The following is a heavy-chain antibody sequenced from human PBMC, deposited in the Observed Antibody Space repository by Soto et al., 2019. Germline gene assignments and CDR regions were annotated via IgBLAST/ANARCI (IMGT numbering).Heavy chain of an antibody. J-gene: IGHJ6*03. D-gene: IGHD2-15*01. CDR1: GYTFTSYG. Sequence: ASVKVSCKASGYTFTSYGISWVRQAPGRGLEWMGWISAYNGNTNYAQKLQGRVTMTTDTSTSTAYMELRSLRSDDTAVYYCARVFRRGGGTYYYYMDVWGKGTTVTVSS. V-gene: IGHV1-18*01. CDR3: ARVFRRGGGTYYYYMDV. CDR2: ISAYNGNT.